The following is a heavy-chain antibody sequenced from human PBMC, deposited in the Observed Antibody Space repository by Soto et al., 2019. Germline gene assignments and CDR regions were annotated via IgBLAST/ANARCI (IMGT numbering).Heavy chain of an antibody. CDR1: GVTVSNNY. D-gene: IGHD4-17*01. J-gene: IGHJ4*02. Sequence: EVKLVESGGGLVQPGGSLRLSCAASGVTVSNNYMTWVRQAPGKGLELVSSIYSTGNTFYADSVKGRFTISRDNSKNTFYLQINSPRVADPCVYYCARNVPVTTLGYWGQGTLVTVSS. V-gene: IGHV3-66*01. CDR2: IYSTGNT. CDR3: ARNVPVTTLGY.